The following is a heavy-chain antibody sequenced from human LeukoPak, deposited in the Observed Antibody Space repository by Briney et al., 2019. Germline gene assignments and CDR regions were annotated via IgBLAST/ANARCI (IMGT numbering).Heavy chain of an antibody. Sequence: SETLSFTCAVSAVSFSRDTWWSWARQPPGKGLEWIGQISHSESTIYIPSLKSRVTISIDKSKNQISLTLNSVTAADTAVYYCATGRGYTWNYSGQGTLVTVSS. CDR3: ATGRGYTWNY. V-gene: IGHV4-4*02. CDR1: AVSFSRDTW. CDR2: ISHSEST. J-gene: IGHJ4*02. D-gene: IGHD5-24*01.